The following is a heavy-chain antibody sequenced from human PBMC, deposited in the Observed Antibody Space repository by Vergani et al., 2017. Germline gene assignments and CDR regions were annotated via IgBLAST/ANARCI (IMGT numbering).Heavy chain of an antibody. CDR2: MDYSGRT. D-gene: IGHD2-15*01. Sequence: QVQLQESGPGLVKPSETLSLTCTVSGDSVISTDYHWGWIRQPPGKGLEWIESMDYSGRTSYNPSLESRISISFETPKNQFSLRLTSVTAADTAVYYCASKRGACRAAYCHSYDFWGPGTLVGVSS. CDR1: GDSVISTDYH. J-gene: IGHJ4*02. V-gene: IGHV4-39*01. CDR3: ASKRGACRAAYCHSYDF.